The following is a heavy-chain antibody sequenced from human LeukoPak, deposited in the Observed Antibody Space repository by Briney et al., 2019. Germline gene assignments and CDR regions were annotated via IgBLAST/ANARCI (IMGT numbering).Heavy chain of an antibody. Sequence: GGSLRLSCAASGFTFSSYAMHWVRQAPGKGLEYVSAISSNGGSTYYANSVKGRFTISRDNSKNTLYLQMGSLRAEDMAVYYCARVITAGSFDIWGQGTMVTVSS. D-gene: IGHD3-10*01. CDR2: ISSNGGST. CDR3: ARVITAGSFDI. V-gene: IGHV3-64*01. J-gene: IGHJ3*02. CDR1: GFTFSSYA.